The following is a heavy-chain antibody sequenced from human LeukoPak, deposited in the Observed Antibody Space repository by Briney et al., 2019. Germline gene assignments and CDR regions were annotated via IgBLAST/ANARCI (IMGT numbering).Heavy chain of an antibody. J-gene: IGHJ3*02. CDR1: GFTFSSYS. Sequence: GGSLRLSCAASGFTFSSYSMNWVRQAPGKGLEWVSSISSSSSYIYYADSVKGRFTISRDNAKNSLYLQMNSLRAEDTAVYYCARRPVAYDAFDIWGQGTMVTVSS. CDR3: ARRPVAYDAFDI. V-gene: IGHV3-21*01. CDR2: ISSSSSYI. D-gene: IGHD5-12*01.